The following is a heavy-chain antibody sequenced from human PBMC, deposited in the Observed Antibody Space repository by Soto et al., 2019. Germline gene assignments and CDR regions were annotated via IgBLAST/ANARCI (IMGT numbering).Heavy chain of an antibody. V-gene: IGHV4-34*01. J-gene: IGHJ5*01. CDR2: INHSGRV. CDR1: GGSFSGHS. CDR3: STRAYDTNGYYRFDP. D-gene: IGHD3-22*01. Sequence: SETLSLTCAVYGGSFSGHSWTWIRQSPGKGLEWIGDINHSGRVNYSPSLKSRVTISLDTTKNQFSLTLSAVTAADTAMYYCSTRAYDTNGYYRFDPWGQGTLVTVSS.